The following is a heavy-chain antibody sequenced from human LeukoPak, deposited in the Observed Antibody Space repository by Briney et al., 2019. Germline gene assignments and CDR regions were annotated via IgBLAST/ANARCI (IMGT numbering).Heavy chain of an antibody. V-gene: IGHV3-74*01. D-gene: IGHD2-15*01. CDR1: GFTFTSYW. J-gene: IGHJ4*02. Sequence: GRSLRLSCAAAGFTFTSYWMRWVSHAPGKGLGWVSRINSDGSSTSYADSVKGRFTISRDNAKNTLCLQMNCLRAEDTAVYYCARDQDYYFDYWGQGTLVTVSS. CDR3: ARDQDYYFDY. CDR2: INSDGSST.